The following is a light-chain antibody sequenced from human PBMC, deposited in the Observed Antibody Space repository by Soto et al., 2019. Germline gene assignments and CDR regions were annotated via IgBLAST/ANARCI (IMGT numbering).Light chain of an antibody. J-gene: IGKJ1*01. CDR2: HAS. Sequence: EIVMTQSPVTLSVSPGERANFSCRASQSVRNYLAWYQQKPGQAPRLLIYHASNRATGVPARFSGGGSGTEFTLTFSRLDPEDFAVYYCQQYGRSPWTFGQGTKVEIK. V-gene: IGKV3-20*01. CDR1: QSVRNY. CDR3: QQYGRSPWT.